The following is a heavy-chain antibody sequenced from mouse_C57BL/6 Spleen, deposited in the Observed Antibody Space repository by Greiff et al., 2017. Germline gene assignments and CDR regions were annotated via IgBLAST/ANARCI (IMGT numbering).Heavy chain of an antibody. Sequence: VQLQQPGAELVKPGASVKLSCKASGYTFTSYWMQWVKQRPGQGLEWIGEIDPSNSYTNYNQKFKGKATLTVDTSSSTAYMQISGLTSEDSAVYYWVVLTGTGDWGQGTTLTVSS. CDR1: GYTFTSYW. V-gene: IGHV1-50*01. CDR3: VVLTGTGD. CDR2: IDPSNSYT. D-gene: IGHD4-1*01. J-gene: IGHJ2*01.